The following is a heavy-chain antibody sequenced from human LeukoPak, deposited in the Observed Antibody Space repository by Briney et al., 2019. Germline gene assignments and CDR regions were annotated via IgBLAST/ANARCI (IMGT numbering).Heavy chain of an antibody. D-gene: IGHD1-26*01. CDR1: GGTFISYT. V-gene: IGHV1-69*02. J-gene: IGHJ4*02. Sequence: SVKVSCKASGGTFISYTISWVRQAPGQGLEWMGRIIPILGIANYAQKFQGRVTITADKSTSTAYMELSSLRSEDTAVYYCARNPPHVGYYFDYWGQGTLVTVSS. CDR3: ARNPPHVGYYFDY. CDR2: IIPILGIA.